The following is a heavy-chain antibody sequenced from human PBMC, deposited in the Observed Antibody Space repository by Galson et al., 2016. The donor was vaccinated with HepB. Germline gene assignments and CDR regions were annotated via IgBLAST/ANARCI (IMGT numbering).Heavy chain of an antibody. V-gene: IGHV3-33*01. Sequence: SLRLSCAASGFTFSGYGMHWVRQAPGKGLEWVAGIWYDGSHQYYADSVKGRFTISRDNSKNKLSLQMNSLRAEDTAVYYCGREGHDNSKFAYYFGMDVWGRGTTVTVSS. CDR1: GFTFSGYG. J-gene: IGHJ6*02. D-gene: IGHD4-11*01. CDR2: IWYDGSHQ. CDR3: GREGHDNSKFAYYFGMDV.